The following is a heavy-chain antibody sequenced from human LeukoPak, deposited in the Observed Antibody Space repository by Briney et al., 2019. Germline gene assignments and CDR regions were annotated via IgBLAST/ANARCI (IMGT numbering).Heavy chain of an antibody. CDR2: MNPNSGNT. D-gene: IGHD6-6*01. V-gene: IGHV1-8*01. CDR1: EYTFTSYD. J-gene: IGHJ4*02. CDR3: AREGIAARTLDY. Sequence: ASVKVSCKASEYTFTSYDINWVRQATGQGLEWVGWMNPNSGNTGYAQKFQGRVTMTRNTSISTAYMELSSLRSEDTAVYYCAREGIAARTLDYWGQGTLVTVSS.